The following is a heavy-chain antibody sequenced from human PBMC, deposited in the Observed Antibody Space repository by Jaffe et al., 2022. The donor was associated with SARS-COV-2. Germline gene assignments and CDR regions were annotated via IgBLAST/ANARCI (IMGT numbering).Heavy chain of an antibody. Sequence: QVQLVQSGAEVKKPGASVKVSCKASGYTFTSYGISWVRQAPGQGLEWMGWISAYNGNTNYAQKLQGRVTMTTDTSTSTAYMELRSLRSDDTAVYYCASQRITIFGVVNGDYGMDVWGQGTTVTVSS. CDR3: ASQRITIFGVVNGDYGMDV. CDR2: ISAYNGNT. CDR1: GYTFTSYG. J-gene: IGHJ6*02. V-gene: IGHV1-18*01. D-gene: IGHD3-3*01.